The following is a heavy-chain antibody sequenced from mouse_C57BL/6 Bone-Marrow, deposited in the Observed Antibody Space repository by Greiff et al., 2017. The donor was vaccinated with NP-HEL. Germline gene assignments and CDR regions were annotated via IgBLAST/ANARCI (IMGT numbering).Heavy chain of an antibody. V-gene: IGHV14-1*01. CDR1: GFNIKDYY. Sequence: VQLKQSGAELVRPGASVKLSCTASGFNIKDYYMHWVKQRPEQGLEWIGRIGPEDGDTEYAPKFQGKATMTADTSSNTAYLQLSSLTSEDTAVYYCTNYYYGSRVAYWGQGTLVTVSA. J-gene: IGHJ3*01. CDR3: TNYYYGSRVAY. CDR2: IGPEDGDT. D-gene: IGHD1-1*01.